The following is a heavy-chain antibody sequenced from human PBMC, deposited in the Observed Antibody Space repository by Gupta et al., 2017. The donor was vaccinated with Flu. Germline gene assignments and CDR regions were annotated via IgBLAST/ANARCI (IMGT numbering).Heavy chain of an antibody. V-gene: IGHV1-18*01. CDR2: ISAYNGNT. Sequence: VKVSCKASGYTFTSYGISWVRQAPGQGLEWMGWISAYNGNTNYAQKLQGRVTMTTDTSTSTAYMELRSLRSDDTAVYYCARELTIFGVVTPLFYYGMDVWGQGTTVTGSS. CDR3: ARELTIFGVVTPLFYYGMDV. D-gene: IGHD3-3*01. CDR1: GYTFTSYG. J-gene: IGHJ6*02.